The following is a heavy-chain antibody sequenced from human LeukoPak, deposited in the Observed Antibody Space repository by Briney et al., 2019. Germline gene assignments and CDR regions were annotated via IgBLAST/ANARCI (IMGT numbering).Heavy chain of an antibody. CDR1: GFTFSSYS. CDR3: AVDYDILTGYYTDPVPFDY. D-gene: IGHD3-9*01. CDR2: ISSSSSHI. V-gene: IGHV3-21*01. J-gene: IGHJ4*02. Sequence: GGSLRLSCAASGFTFSSYSMNWVRQAPGKGLEWVSSISSSSSHIYYADSVKGRFTISRDNAKNSLYLQMNSLRAEDTAVYYCAVDYDILTGYYTDPVPFDYWGQGTLVTVSS.